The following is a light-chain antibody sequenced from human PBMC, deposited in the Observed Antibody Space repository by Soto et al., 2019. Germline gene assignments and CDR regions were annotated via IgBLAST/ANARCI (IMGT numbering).Light chain of an antibody. J-gene: IGKJ5*01. CDR3: QQHNQWPIT. CDR1: QSVSSS. Sequence: EIVLTQSPATLSLSPGERATLSCRASQSVSSSLAWYQQKPGQAPRLLIYDASNRATGIPARFSGSGSGTDFTLTISSLESEDSAVYYCQQHNQWPITFGQGTRLEIK. V-gene: IGKV3-11*01. CDR2: DAS.